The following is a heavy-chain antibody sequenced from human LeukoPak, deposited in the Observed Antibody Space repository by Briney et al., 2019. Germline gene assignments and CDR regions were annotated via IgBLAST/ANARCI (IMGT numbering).Heavy chain of an antibody. CDR2: IYTSGST. J-gene: IGHJ4*02. Sequence: PSETLSLTCTVSGYSISSGYYWGWIRQPPGKGLEWIGRIYTSGSTNYNPSLKSRVTMSVDTSKNQFSLKLSSVTAADTAVYYCVRCGSYCLDYWGQGTLVTVSS. CDR3: VRCGSYCLDY. D-gene: IGHD1-26*01. V-gene: IGHV4-38-2*02. CDR1: GYSISSGYY.